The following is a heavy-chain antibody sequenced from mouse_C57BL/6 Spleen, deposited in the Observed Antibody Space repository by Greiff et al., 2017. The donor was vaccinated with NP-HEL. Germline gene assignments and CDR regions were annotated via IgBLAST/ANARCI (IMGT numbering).Heavy chain of an antibody. V-gene: IGHV1-59*01. CDR1: GYTFTSYW. CDR2: IDPSDSYT. CDR3: ARGGCISYFDY. J-gene: IGHJ2*01. D-gene: IGHD5-1-1*01. Sequence: QVHVKQSGAELVRPGTSVKLSCKASGYTFTSYWMHWVKQRPGQGLEWIGVIDPSDSYTNYNQKFKGKATLTVDTSSSTAYMQLSSLTSEDSAVYYCARGGCISYFDYWGQGTTLTVSS.